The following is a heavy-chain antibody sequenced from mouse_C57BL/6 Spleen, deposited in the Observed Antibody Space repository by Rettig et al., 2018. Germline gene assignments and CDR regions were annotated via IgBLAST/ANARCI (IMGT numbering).Heavy chain of an antibody. CDR1: GYTFTSYW. CDR3: ARSQNYWFAY. V-gene: IGHV1-50*01. CDR2: IDPSDSYT. Sequence: QVQLQQPGAELVKPGASVKLSCKASGYTFTSYWMQWVKQRPGQGLEWIGAIDPSDSYTNYNQKFKGKATLTVDTSSSTAYMQLSSLTSEDSAVYYCARSQNYWFAYWGQGTLVTVSA. J-gene: IGHJ3*01. D-gene: IGHD1-3*01.